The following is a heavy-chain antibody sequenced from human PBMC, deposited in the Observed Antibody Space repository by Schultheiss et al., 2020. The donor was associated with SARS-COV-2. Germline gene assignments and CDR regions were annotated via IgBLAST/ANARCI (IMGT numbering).Heavy chain of an antibody. CDR2: INAGNGNT. CDR3: ARYSSRTGYYYDSSGYDY. Sequence: ASVKVSCKASGYTFTNYGVTWVRQAPGQGLEWMGWINAGNGNTKYSQKFQGRVTITRDTSASTAYMELSSLRSEDTAVYYCARYSSRTGYYYDSSGYDYWGQGTLVTVSS. V-gene: IGHV1-3*01. J-gene: IGHJ4*02. D-gene: IGHD3-22*01. CDR1: GYTFTNYG.